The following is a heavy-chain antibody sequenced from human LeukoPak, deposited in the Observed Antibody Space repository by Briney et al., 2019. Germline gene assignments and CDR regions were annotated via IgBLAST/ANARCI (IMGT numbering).Heavy chain of an antibody. V-gene: IGHV1-69*04. D-gene: IGHD3-16*01. CDR3: ARVGRYGGDAFDI. Sequence: SVTVSCKASGGTFSSYAISWVRQAPGQGLEWMGRIIPILGIANYAQKFQGRVTITADKSTSTAYMELSSLRSEDTAVYYCARVGRYGGDAFDIWGQGTMVTVSS. CDR2: IIPILGIA. CDR1: GGTFSSYA. J-gene: IGHJ3*02.